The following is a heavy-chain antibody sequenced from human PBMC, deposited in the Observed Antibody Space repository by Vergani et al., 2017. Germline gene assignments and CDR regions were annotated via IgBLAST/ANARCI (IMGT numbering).Heavy chain of an antibody. J-gene: IGHJ4*02. D-gene: IGHD3-22*01. V-gene: IGHV4-34*01. Sequence: QVQLQQRGAGLLKPSETLSLTCAVYGGSFSGYYWSWIRQPPGKGLEWIGYIYSTGSTHHNPSLRRRINMSVDTSKNQFSLKLNSVAAADTAMYYCARMGGYDEGDAFRSGYFDSWGPGILVTVSS. CDR3: ARMGGYDEGDAFRSGYFDS. CDR2: IYSTGST. CDR1: GGSFSGYY.